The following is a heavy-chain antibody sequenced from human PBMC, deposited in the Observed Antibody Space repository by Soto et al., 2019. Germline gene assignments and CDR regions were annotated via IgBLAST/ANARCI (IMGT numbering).Heavy chain of an antibody. V-gene: IGHV3-33*01. CDR2: IWYDGSNK. CDR3: ARGPRLNMVRDPALDY. J-gene: IGHJ4*02. CDR1: GFTFSSYG. Sequence: GGSLRLSCAASGFTFSSYGMHWVRQAPGKGLEWVAVIWYDGSNKYYADSVKGRFTISRDNSKNTLYLQMNSLRAEDTAVFYFARGPRLNMVRDPALDYWGQGTLVTVSS. D-gene: IGHD3-10*01.